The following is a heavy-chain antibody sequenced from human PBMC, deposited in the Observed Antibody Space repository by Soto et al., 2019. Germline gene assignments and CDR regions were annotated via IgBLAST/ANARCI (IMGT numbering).Heavy chain of an antibody. Sequence: EVQLVESGGGLVKPGGSLRLSCAASGFTFSSYSMNWVRQAPGKGLEWVSSISSSSSYIYYADSVKGRFTISRDNAKNSLYLQMNSLRAEDTAVYYCASYPLGGDGITIFGVVPYYFDYWGQGTLVTVSS. CDR2: ISSSSSYI. D-gene: IGHD3-3*01. V-gene: IGHV3-21*01. CDR3: ASYPLGGDGITIFGVVPYYFDY. CDR1: GFTFSSYS. J-gene: IGHJ4*02.